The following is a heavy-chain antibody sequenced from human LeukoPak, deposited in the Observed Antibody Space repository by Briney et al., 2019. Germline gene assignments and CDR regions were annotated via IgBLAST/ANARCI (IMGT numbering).Heavy chain of an antibody. CDR2: ISYDGSNK. CDR3: ARVYGEEVAGTDYFDY. J-gene: IGHJ4*02. V-gene: IGHV3-30*03. Sequence: GGSLRLSCAAAGFTFSSYGMHWVRQAPGKGLEWVAVISYDGSNKYYADSVKGRFTISRDNSKNTLYLQMNSLRAEDTAVYYCARVYGEEVAGTDYFDYWGQGTLVTVSS. CDR1: GFTFSSYG. D-gene: IGHD6-19*01.